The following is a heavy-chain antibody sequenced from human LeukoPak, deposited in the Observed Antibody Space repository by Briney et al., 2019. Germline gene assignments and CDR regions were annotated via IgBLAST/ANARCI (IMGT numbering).Heavy chain of an antibody. Sequence: GASVKVSCKASGYTFTSYGISWVRQAPGQGLEWMGWISGHNGNTNYAQKLQGRVTMSTDTSTSTAYMELRSLRSDDTAVYYCARGSHYERTDHWGQGTLVTVSS. CDR1: GYTFTSYG. V-gene: IGHV1-18*01. CDR2: ISGHNGNT. J-gene: IGHJ4*02. CDR3: ARGSHYERTDH. D-gene: IGHD1-26*01.